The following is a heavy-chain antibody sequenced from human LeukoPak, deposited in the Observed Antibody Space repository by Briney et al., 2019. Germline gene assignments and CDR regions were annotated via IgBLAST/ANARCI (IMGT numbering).Heavy chain of an antibody. Sequence: SETLSLTCAVSGGSISSGGYSWSWIRQPPGKGLEWIGYIYHSRRTYYTPSLKSRVTISVDRSKNQFSLKLSSVTAADTAVYYCARRGLTGWFDPWGQGTLVTVSS. CDR2: IYHSRRT. V-gene: IGHV4-30-2*01. D-gene: IGHD2-15*01. CDR1: GGSISSGGYS. CDR3: ARRGLTGWFDP. J-gene: IGHJ5*02.